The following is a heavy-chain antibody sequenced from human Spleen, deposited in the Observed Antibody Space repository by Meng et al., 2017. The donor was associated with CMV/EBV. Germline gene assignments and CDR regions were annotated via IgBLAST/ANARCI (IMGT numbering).Heavy chain of an antibody. V-gene: IGHV3-23*01. D-gene: IGHD3-10*01. CDR2: ISASGAST. J-gene: IGHJ4*02. CDR3: ARHPLRGDYFDY. Sequence: GESLKISCAASGFTFSSYAMSWVRQAPGKGLEWVSVISASGASTYYADSVKGRFPISRDNAKNSLYLQMNSLRAEDTAVYYCARHPLRGDYFDYWGQGTLVTVSS. CDR1: GFTFSSYA.